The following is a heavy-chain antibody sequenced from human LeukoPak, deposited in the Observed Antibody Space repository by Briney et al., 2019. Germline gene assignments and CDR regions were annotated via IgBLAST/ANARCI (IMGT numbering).Heavy chain of an antibody. V-gene: IGHV1-24*01. J-gene: IGHJ4*02. CDR2: FDPEDGET. D-gene: IGHD1-26*01. CDR1: GYTLTELS. CDR3: ATLVGAKKVVVY. Sequence: ASVKVSCKVSGYTLTELSMHWVRQAPGKGLEWMGGFDPEDGETIYAQKFQGRVTMTEDTSTDTAYMELSSLRSEDTAVYYCATLVGAKKVVVYWGQGTLVTVSS.